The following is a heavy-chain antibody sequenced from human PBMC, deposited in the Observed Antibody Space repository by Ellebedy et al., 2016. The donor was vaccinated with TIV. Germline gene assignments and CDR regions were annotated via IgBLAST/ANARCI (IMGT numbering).Heavy chain of an antibody. D-gene: IGHD3-9*01. Sequence: SETLSLTCTVSGGSVSSDFWSWIRQTPGKGLEWIGYIDYSGNTNYNPSLQSRVTVSVDTSKNQFSLKLSSVTAADTAMYYCARHQNFDLLSAFDYWGQGTLGTVSS. V-gene: IGHV4-59*08. CDR3: ARHQNFDLLSAFDY. J-gene: IGHJ4*02. CDR2: IDYSGNT. CDR1: GGSVSSDF.